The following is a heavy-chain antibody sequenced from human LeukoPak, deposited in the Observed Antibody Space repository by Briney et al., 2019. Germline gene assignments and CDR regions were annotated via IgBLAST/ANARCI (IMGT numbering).Heavy chain of an antibody. CDR2: IYPRDGST. J-gene: IGHJ4*02. CDR3: ARDQEGFDY. Sequence: ASVKVSCKASGYTFTSDYIHWVRQAPGQGLEWMGMIYPRDGSTSYAQKFQGRVAVTRDTSTSTVHMELSGLRSEDTAVYYCARDQEGFDYWGQGTLVTVSS. CDR1: GYTFTSDY. V-gene: IGHV1-46*01.